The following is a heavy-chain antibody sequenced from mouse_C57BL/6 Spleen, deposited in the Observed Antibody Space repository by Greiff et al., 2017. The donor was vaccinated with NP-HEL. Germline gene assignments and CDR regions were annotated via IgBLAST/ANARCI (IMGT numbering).Heavy chain of an antibody. V-gene: IGHV1-80*01. CDR1: GYAFSSYW. D-gene: IGHD1-1*01. Sequence: VQLQQSGAELVKPGASVKISCKASGYAFSSYWMNWVKQRPGKGLEWIGQIYPGDGDTNYNGKFKGKATLTADKSSSTAYMQLSSLTSEDSAVYFCARSRGEVANFDYWGQGTTLTVSS. CDR3: ARSRGEVANFDY. CDR2: IYPGDGDT. J-gene: IGHJ2*01.